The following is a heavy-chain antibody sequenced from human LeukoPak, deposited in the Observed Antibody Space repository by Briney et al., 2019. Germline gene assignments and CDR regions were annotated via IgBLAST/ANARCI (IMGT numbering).Heavy chain of an antibody. D-gene: IGHD3-3*01. Sequence: GGSLRLSCAASGFTFSSCEMNWVRQAPGKGLEWVANIKQDGSEKYYVDSVKGRFTISRDNAKNSLYLQMNSLRAEDTAVYYCARDMSIYDFWSGYQNWFDPWGQGTLVTVSS. CDR1: GFTFSSCE. CDR2: IKQDGSEK. CDR3: ARDMSIYDFWSGYQNWFDP. J-gene: IGHJ5*02. V-gene: IGHV3-7*05.